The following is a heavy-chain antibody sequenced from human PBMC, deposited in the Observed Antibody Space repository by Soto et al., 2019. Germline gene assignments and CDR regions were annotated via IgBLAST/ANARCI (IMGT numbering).Heavy chain of an antibody. CDR3: AKVGYGSGTIYYFDY. V-gene: IGHV3-23*01. J-gene: IGHJ4*02. CDR2: ISGSGGST. Sequence: GGSLRLSCAASGFTFSSYAMSWVRQAPGKGLEWVSAISGSGGSTYYADSVKGRFTISRDNSKNTLYLQRNSLRAEDTAVYYCAKVGYGSGTIYYFDYWGQGTLVTVSS. D-gene: IGHD3-10*01. CDR1: GFTFSSYA.